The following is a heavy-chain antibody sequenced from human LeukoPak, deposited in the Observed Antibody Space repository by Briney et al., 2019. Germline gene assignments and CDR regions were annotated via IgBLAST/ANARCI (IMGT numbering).Heavy chain of an antibody. V-gene: IGHV3-23*01. CDR1: GFTFSSYD. CDR2: ISVSVGST. D-gene: IGHD1-26*01. J-gene: IGHJ3*02. Sequence: GGSLRLSCAASGFTFSSYDMSWVRQAPGKGLEWVSSISVSVGSTYYADSVKGRFTISRDNSKNTLYLQMNSLRAEDTAVYYCAREWRIVGAKVGAFDIWGQGTMVTVSS. CDR3: AREWRIVGAKVGAFDI.